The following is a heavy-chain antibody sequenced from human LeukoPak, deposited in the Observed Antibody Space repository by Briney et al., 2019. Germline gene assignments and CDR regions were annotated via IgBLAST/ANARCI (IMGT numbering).Heavy chain of an antibody. CDR2: VSGRRHTT. J-gene: IGHJ4*02. CDR3: AKVAGSGTYPFDN. D-gene: IGHD3-10*01. V-gene: IGHV3-23*01. CDR1: GFTFSIYS. Sequence: GGSLRLSCEASGFTFSIYSMAWVRQAPGKGLEWVSTVSGRRHTTFYADSVQGRFTISRDSPKNMLYLQMNSLRAEDTAIYYCAKVAGSGTYPFDNWGQGTLVTVSS.